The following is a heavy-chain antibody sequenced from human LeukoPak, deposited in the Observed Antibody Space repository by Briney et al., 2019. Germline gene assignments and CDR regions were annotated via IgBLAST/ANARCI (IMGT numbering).Heavy chain of an antibody. CDR1: GYRFTSYW. Sequence: GESLKISCKGSGYRFTSYWIGWVRQMPGKGLEWMGIIYPGDSDTRYSPSFQGQVTISADKSISTAYLQWSSLKASDTAMYYCARFEGYYDSPNWFDPWGQGTLVTVSS. V-gene: IGHV5-51*01. J-gene: IGHJ5*02. D-gene: IGHD3-22*01. CDR2: IYPGDSDT. CDR3: ARFEGYYDSPNWFDP.